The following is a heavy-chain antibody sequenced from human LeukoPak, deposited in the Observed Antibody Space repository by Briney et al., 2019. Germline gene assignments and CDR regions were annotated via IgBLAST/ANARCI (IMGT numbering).Heavy chain of an antibody. CDR2: INPNSGGT. D-gene: IGHD3-22*01. CDR3: ASNLLIENGWYFQH. CDR1: GYTFTGYY. V-gene: IGHV1-2*02. J-gene: IGHJ1*01. Sequence: ASVKVSCKASGYTFTGYYMHWVRQAPGQGLEWMGWINPNSGGTNYAQKFQGRVTMTRDTSISTAYMELSRLRSDDTAVYYCASNLLIENGWYFQHWGQGTLVTVSS.